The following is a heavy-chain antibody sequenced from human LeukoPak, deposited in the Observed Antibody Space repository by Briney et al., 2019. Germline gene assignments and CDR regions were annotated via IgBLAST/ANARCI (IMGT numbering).Heavy chain of an antibody. V-gene: IGHV1-46*01. Sequence: ASVRVSCKASGYTFTSYDINWVRQAPGQGLEWMGIINPSGGSTSYAQKFQGRVTMTRDTSTSTVYMELSSLRSEDTAVYYCARAESDSSGWYVFSVDYWGQGTLVTVSS. CDR2: INPSGGST. J-gene: IGHJ4*02. CDR1: GYTFTSYD. CDR3: ARAESDSSGWYVFSVDY. D-gene: IGHD6-19*01.